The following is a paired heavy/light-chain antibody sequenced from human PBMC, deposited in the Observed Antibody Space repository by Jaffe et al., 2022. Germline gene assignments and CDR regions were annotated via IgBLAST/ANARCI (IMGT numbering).Light chain of an antibody. J-gene: IGLJ1*01. CDR2: GNS. CDR3: QSYDSSLSGPNYV. CDR1: SSNIGAGYD. V-gene: IGLV1-40*01. Sequence: QSVLTQPPSVSGAPGQRVTISCTGSSSNIGAGYDVHWYQQLPGTAPKLLIYGNSNRPSGVPDRFSGSKSGTSASLAITGLQAEDEADYYCQSYDSSLSGPNYVFGTGTKVTVL.
Heavy chain of an antibody. D-gene: IGHD3-3*01. CDR2: ISSSGSTI. CDR3: ARDGWTIIPYDAFDI. Sequence: QVQLVESGGGLVKPGGSLRLSCAASGFTFSDYYMSWIRQAPGKGLEWVSYISSSGSTIYYADSVKGRFTISRDNAKNSLYLQMNSLRAEDTAVYYCARDGWTIIPYDAFDIWGQGTMVTVSS. CDR1: GFTFSDYY. V-gene: IGHV3-11*01. J-gene: IGHJ3*02.